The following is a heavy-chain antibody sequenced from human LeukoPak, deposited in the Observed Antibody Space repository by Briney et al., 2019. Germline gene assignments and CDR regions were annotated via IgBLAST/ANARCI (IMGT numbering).Heavy chain of an antibody. CDR1: GGSISSYY. CDR3: ARDVARTRGTPI. D-gene: IGHD1-14*01. J-gene: IGHJ4*02. Sequence: SETLSLTCTVSGGSISSYYWSWIRQPPGKGLEWIGYIYHSGSTYYNPSLKSRVSISVDRSKNQFSLKLSSVTAADTAVYYCARDVARTRGTPIWGQGTLVTVSS. CDR2: IYHSGST. V-gene: IGHV4-59*12.